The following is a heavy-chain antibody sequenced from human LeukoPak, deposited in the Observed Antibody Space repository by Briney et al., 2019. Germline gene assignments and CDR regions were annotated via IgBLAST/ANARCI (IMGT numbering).Heavy chain of an antibody. CDR1: GGSFSGYY. J-gene: IGHJ4*02. V-gene: IGHV4-34*01. D-gene: IGHD6-19*01. CDR3: ARLTRGSGWYDY. CDR2: INHSGST. Sequence: SETLSLTCAVYGGSFSGYYWSWIRQPPGKGLEWIGEINHSGSTNYNPSLKSRVTISVDTSKNQFSLKLSSVTAADTAVYYCARLTRGSGWYDYWGQGTLVTVSS.